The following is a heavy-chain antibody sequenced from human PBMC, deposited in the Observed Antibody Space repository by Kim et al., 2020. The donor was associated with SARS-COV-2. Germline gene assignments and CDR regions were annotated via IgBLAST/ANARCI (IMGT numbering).Heavy chain of an antibody. J-gene: IGHJ4*02. V-gene: IGHV4-31*03. D-gene: IGHD4-4*01. CDR1: GGSISSGGYY. CDR2: ISYSGGT. Sequence: SETLSLTCTVSGGSISSGGYYWNWIRQHPGQGLEWIGYISYSGGTFYNPSLKSRVTISVDTSKNQFSLNLSSVTAADTAVYYCARDRDTVMGLYDYWGQGTLVTVSS. CDR3: ARDRDTVMGLYDY.